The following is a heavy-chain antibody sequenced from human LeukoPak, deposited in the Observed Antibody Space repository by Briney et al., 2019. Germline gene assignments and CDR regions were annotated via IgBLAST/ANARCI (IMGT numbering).Heavy chain of an antibody. CDR3: ARADFWSGYREDDAFDI. V-gene: IGHV1-8*02. D-gene: IGHD3-3*01. Sequence: GASVNVSCKASGYTFTGYYMHWVRQAPGQGPEWMGWINPNSGNTGYAQKFQGRVTMTRNTSISTAYMELSSLRSEDTAVYYCARADFWSGYREDDAFDIWGQGTMVTVSS. CDR2: INPNSGNT. J-gene: IGHJ3*02. CDR1: GYTFTGYY.